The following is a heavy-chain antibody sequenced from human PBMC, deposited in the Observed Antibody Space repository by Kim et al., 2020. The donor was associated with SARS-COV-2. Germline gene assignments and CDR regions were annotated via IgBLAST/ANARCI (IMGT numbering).Heavy chain of an antibody. Sequence: SETLSLTCTVPGGSISSGGYYWSWIRQHPGKGLEWIGYIYYSGSTYYNPSLKSRVTISVDTSKNQFSLKLSSVTAADTAVYYCARVRSFFGVVRNFDYWGQGTLVTVS. CDR3: ARVRSFFGVVRNFDY. CDR1: GGSISSGGYY. J-gene: IGHJ4*02. D-gene: IGHD3-3*01. V-gene: IGHV4-31*03. CDR2: IYYSGST.